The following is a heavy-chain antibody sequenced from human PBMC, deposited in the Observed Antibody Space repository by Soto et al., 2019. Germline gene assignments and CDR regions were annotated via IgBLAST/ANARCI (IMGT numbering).Heavy chain of an antibody. CDR3: ARGGEYSSSWHAPIEFYGMDV. D-gene: IGHD6-13*01. V-gene: IGHV3-11*01. CDR2: ISSSGSTI. J-gene: IGHJ6*02. CDR1: GFTFSDYY. Sequence: PGGSLRLSCAASGFTFSDYYMSWIRQAPGKGLEWVSYISSSGSTIYYADSVKGRFTISRDNAKNSLYLQMNSLRAEDTAVYYCARGGEYSSSWHAPIEFYGMDVWGQGTTVTVS.